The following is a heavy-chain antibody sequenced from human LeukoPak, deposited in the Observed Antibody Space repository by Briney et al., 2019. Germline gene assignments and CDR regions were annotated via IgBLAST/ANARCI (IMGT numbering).Heavy chain of an antibody. V-gene: IGHV3-33*06. CDR2: IWYDGSNK. J-gene: IGHJ6*03. CDR1: QFTFNPHA. Sequence: GGSLRLSCAASQFTFNPHAMNWVRQAPGKGLDWVAVIWYDGSNKYYADSVKGRFTISRDNSKNTLYLQMNSLRAEDTAVYYCAKGFIAAAGTDYMDVWGKGTTVTVSS. CDR3: AKGFIAAAGTDYMDV. D-gene: IGHD6-13*01.